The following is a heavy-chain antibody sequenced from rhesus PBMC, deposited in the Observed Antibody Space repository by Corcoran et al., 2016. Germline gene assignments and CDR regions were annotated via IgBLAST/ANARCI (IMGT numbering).Heavy chain of an antibody. Sequence: EVQLVESGGGVVQPGGSLRLSCAASGFTFDDYAVGWVRQAPGKGLEWVSDIRWNSGSTGYADSVKGRFTISRDNAKNSLYLQMNRLRAEDTALYYCARGADSSGSYYFDYWGQGVLVTVSS. D-gene: IGHD6-31*01. J-gene: IGHJ4*01. V-gene: IGHV3-78*01. CDR1: GFTFDDYA. CDR2: IRWNSGST. CDR3: ARGADSSGSYYFDY.